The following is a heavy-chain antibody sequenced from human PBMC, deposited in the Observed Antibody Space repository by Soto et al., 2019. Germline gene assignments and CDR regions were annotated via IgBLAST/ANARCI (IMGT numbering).Heavy chain of an antibody. CDR2: ISWDSGSI. CDR3: AKIVTRHSLVPVFDQ. D-gene: IGHD2-21*01. CDR1: GFTFDEFA. Sequence: EVQLVESGGGLVQPGRSLRLSYVGSGFTFDEFAIHWVRQAPGKGLEWVSGISWDSGSINYADSVRGRFTISRDNAKKSLYLHMTSLGSEDTAFYYCAKIVTRHSLVPVFDQWGQGALVTVSS. V-gene: IGHV3-9*01. J-gene: IGHJ4*02.